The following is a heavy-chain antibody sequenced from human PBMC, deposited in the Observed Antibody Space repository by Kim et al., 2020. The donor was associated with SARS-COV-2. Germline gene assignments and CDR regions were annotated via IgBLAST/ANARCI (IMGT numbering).Heavy chain of an antibody. D-gene: IGHD1-26*01. J-gene: IGHJ6*02. Sequence: SVKVSCKASGGTFSSYAISWVRQAPGQGLEWMGGIIPIFGTANYAQKFQGRVTITADESTSTAYMELSSLRSEDTAVYYCARGYWGSKSGSSGYGMDVWGQGTTVTVSS. CDR1: GGTFSSYA. V-gene: IGHV1-69*13. CDR3: ARGYWGSKSGSSGYGMDV. CDR2: IIPIFGTA.